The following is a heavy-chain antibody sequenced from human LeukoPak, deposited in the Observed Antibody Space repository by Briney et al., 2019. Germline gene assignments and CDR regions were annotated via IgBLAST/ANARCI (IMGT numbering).Heavy chain of an antibody. V-gene: IGHV3-23*01. CDR2: ISGSGGST. J-gene: IGHJ4*02. CDR3: AKDLRLRFLEWLSFDY. CDR1: GFTFSSYA. D-gene: IGHD3-3*01. Sequence: GGSLRLSCAASGFTFSSYAMSWVRQAPGKGLEWVSAISGSGGSTYYADSVKGRFTISRDNSKNTLYLQTNSLRAEDTAVYYCAKDLRLRFLEWLSFDYWGQGTLVTVSS.